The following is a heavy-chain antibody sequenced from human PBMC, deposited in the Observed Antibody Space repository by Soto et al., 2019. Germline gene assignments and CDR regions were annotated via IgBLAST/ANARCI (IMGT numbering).Heavy chain of an antibody. Sequence: QVQLVQSEAEVKKPGSSVKVSCKASGGTFSTYGITWVRQASGQGLEWMGGIIPISGSIKFAQKLQGRLTISPDESTSTVYMELSSLTSEDTAVYYCASRERVDAFDVWGQGTMVTVSS. CDR2: IIPISGSI. V-gene: IGHV1-69*01. J-gene: IGHJ3*01. CDR3: ASRERVDAFDV. CDR1: GGTFSTYG. D-gene: IGHD1-26*01.